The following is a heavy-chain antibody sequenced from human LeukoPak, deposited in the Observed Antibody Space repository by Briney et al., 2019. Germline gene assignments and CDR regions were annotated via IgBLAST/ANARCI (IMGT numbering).Heavy chain of an antibody. D-gene: IGHD3-16*01. J-gene: IGHJ1*01. CDR3: ARDHQGWPQFGQAYFQH. Sequence: ASVKVSCKASGYTFSNYGISWVRQAPGQGLEWMGWISAYNGNTNYAQKLQGRVTMTTDASTSTAYMELRSLRSDDTAVYYCARDHQGWPQFGQAYFQHWGQGTLVTVSS. CDR2: ISAYNGNT. CDR1: GYTFSNYG. V-gene: IGHV1-18*01.